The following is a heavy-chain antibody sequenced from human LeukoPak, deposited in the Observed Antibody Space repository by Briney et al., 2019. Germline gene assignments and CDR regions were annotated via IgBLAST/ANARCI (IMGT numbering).Heavy chain of an antibody. J-gene: IGHJ6*02. V-gene: IGHV3-30*04. CDR3: AKEDPKYYYYGMDV. CDR1: GFTFSSYA. CDR2: ISYDGSNK. Sequence: GGSLRLSCAASGFTFSSYAMHWVRQAPGKGLEWVAVISYDGSNKYYADSVKGRFTISRDNSKNTLYLQMNSLRAEDTAVYYCAKEDPKYYYYGMDVWGQGTTVTVSS.